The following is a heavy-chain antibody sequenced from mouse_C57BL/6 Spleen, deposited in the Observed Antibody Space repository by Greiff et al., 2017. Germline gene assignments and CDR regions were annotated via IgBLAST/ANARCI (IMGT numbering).Heavy chain of an antibody. V-gene: IGHV5-4*01. CDR3: ARSPYDYEDYAMDY. Sequence: EVHLVESGGGLVKPGGSLKLSCAASGFTFSSYAMSWVRQTPEKRLEWVATISDGGSYTYYPDNVKGRFTISRDNAKNNLYLQMSHLKSEDTAMYYCARSPYDYEDYAMDYWGQGTSVTVSS. J-gene: IGHJ4*01. CDR2: ISDGGSYT. CDR1: GFTFSSYA. D-gene: IGHD2-4*01.